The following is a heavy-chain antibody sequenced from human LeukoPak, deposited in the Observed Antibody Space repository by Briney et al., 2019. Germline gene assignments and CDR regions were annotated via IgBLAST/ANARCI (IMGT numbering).Heavy chain of an antibody. Sequence: PSETLSLTCTVSGDSISSHSYFWGWICQPPGKGLEWIGNIHYIGSTYYNPSLKSRVTISVDTSTNQFSLKLSSVTAADTAVYYCAKTLPYSGGWRATFDFWGQGTLVTVSS. CDR3: AKTLPYSGGWRATFDF. D-gene: IGHD6-19*01. CDR1: GDSISSHSYF. J-gene: IGHJ4*02. V-gene: IGHV4-39*01. CDR2: IHYIGST.